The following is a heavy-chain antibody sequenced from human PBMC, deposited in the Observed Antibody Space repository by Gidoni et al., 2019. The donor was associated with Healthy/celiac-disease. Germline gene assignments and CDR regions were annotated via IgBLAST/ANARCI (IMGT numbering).Heavy chain of an antibody. D-gene: IGHD2-2*02. CDR3: ARLAHTSDGY. Sequence: EVQRVESGGGLDKPGGSLRLSCTDPGFTFSSYSMNWVRQDPGKGLEWFPSISSSSSYIYYADSVNGRFTISRDNAKNSLYLQMNSLRAEDTAVYYCARLAHTSDGYWGQGTLVTVSS. CDR1: GFTFSSYS. V-gene: IGHV3-21*01. CDR2: ISSSSSYI. J-gene: IGHJ4*02.